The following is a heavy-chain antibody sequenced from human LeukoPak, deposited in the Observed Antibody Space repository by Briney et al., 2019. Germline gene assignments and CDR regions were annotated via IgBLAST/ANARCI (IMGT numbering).Heavy chain of an antibody. D-gene: IGHD5-18*01. Sequence: GGSLRLSCAASGFTFSTCAINWVRQAPGKGLEWVSAISGSGVKTYYADSVKGRFTISRDNPKNTLYLQMNSLRPEDTAVYYCAKMNGYSYGYGSDFDYWGQGTLVTVSS. CDR2: ISGSGVKT. V-gene: IGHV3-23*01. CDR3: AKMNGYSYGYGSDFDY. CDR1: GFTFSTCA. J-gene: IGHJ4*02.